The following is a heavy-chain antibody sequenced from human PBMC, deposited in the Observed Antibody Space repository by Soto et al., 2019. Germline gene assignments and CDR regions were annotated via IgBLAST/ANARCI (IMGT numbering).Heavy chain of an antibody. CDR2: VSHSGSHT. Sequence: GSLRLSCAASGFTFSSYAMIWVRQAPGKGLEWVSGVSHSGSHTYYADSVKGRFTISRDNSKNTLYLQMNSLRAEDTAVYYCARGYCSGGTCPRHFDYWGQGTVVTVSS. V-gene: IGHV3-23*01. CDR1: GFTFSSYA. CDR3: ARGYCSGGTCPRHFDY. D-gene: IGHD2-15*01. J-gene: IGHJ4*02.